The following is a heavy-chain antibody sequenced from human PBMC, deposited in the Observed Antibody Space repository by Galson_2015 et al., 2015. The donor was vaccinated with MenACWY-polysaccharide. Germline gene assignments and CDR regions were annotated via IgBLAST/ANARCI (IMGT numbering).Heavy chain of an antibody. CDR2: ISHGGST. CDR3: ARKFDS. Sequence: SETLSLTCAVSGASISRSDWWSWVRQPPGKGLEWIGEISHGGSTNYNPSLKSRVTLSLDKSKNQFSLKMSSVTAADAAVYYCARKFDSWGQGILVIVPS. V-gene: IGHV4-4*02. J-gene: IGHJ4*02. CDR1: GASISRSDW.